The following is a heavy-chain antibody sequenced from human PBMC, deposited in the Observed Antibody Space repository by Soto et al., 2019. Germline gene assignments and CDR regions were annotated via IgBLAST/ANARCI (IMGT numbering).Heavy chain of an antibody. CDR1: GGSISSGGYS. CDR2: IYHSGST. V-gene: IGHV4-30-2*01. CDR3: ARPAIFCLVTLFDY. D-gene: IGHD3-9*01. J-gene: IGHJ4*02. Sequence: SETLSLTCAVSGGSISSGGYSWGWIRQPPGKGREWIGYIYHSGSTYYNPSLKSRVTISVDRSKNQFSLKLSSVTAADTAVYYCARPAIFCLVTLFDYWGQGTLVTVSS.